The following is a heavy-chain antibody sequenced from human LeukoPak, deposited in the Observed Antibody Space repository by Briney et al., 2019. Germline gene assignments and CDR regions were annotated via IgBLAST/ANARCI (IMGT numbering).Heavy chain of an antibody. D-gene: IGHD3-22*01. Sequence: SETLSLTCTVSRGSISSYYWSWIRQPAGKRLEWIGRMDASGRSNYNSSLKSRVTMSVDRSKNQFSLNLTSVTAANTAVYYCARQVGSFTMMPWGQGSLVTVSS. V-gene: IGHV4-4*07. CDR1: RGSISSYY. CDR2: MDASGRS. J-gene: IGHJ5*02. CDR3: ARQVGSFTMMP.